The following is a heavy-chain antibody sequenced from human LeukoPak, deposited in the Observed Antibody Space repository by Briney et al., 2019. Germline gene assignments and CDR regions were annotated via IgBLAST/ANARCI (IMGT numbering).Heavy chain of an antibody. CDR2: LYSGGDT. D-gene: IGHD1-26*01. CDR3: ARRSGEGYFDC. V-gene: IGHV3-66*01. J-gene: IGHJ4*02. CDR1: GFTVSSNY. Sequence: GGSLRLSCAASGFTVSSNYITWVRQAPGKGLEWVSVLYSGGDTYYADSVKGRFTISRDNSKNTLYLQVNSLRAEDTAVYYCARRSGEGYFDCWGQGTLVTVSS.